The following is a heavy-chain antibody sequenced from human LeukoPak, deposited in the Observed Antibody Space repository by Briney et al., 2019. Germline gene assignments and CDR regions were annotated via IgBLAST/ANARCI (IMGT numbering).Heavy chain of an antibody. J-gene: IGHJ4*02. CDR3: ARDDRGCLDY. D-gene: IGHD5-12*01. CDR2: ISYDGSNK. V-gene: IGHV3-30*04. CDR1: GFTFSSYA. Sequence: GRSLRLSCAASGFTFSSYAMHWVRQAPGKGLEWVAVISYDGSNKYYADSVKGRFTISRDNSKNTLYLQMNSLRAEDTAVYYCARDDRGCLDYWGQGTLVTVSS.